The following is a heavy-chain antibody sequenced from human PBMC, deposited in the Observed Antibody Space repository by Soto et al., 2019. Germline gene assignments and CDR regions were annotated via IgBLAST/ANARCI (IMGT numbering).Heavy chain of an antibody. CDR2: IYHSETT. CDR1: GDSITGSY. CDR3: ARDMPYAAGSLAGCDY. Sequence: QVQLRESGPGLVKPSETLSLTCTVSGDSITGSYCSWIRQPPGKTLEWIGYIYHSETTTYTPSLRRRFATSVAPSNNQFSLRLTSVIAADAAVYYCARDMPYAAGSLAGCDYWGQGIVVTVSS. V-gene: IGHV4-59*01. J-gene: IGHJ4*02. D-gene: IGHD1-26*01.